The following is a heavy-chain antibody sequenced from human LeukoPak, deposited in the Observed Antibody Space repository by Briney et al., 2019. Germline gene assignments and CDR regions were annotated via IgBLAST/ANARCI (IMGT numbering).Heavy chain of an antibody. Sequence: GRSLRLSCAASGFTFDEFAMHWVRQAPGKGLEWVSGISWNSGSVDYAASVKGRFTISRDNAKNSLYLQTNSLTTEDTAFYYCAKGTGRYWTFFDYWGQGILVTVSS. CDR1: GFTFDEFA. CDR3: AKGTGRYWTFFDY. CDR2: ISWNSGSV. J-gene: IGHJ4*02. D-gene: IGHD1-26*01. V-gene: IGHV3-9*01.